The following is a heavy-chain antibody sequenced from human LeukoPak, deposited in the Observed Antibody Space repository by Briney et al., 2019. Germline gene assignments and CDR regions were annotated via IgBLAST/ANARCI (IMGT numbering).Heavy chain of an antibody. J-gene: IGHJ4*02. D-gene: IGHD6-25*01. V-gene: IGHV3-7*01. CDR1: GFTFSSYW. Sequence: GGSLRLSSAASGFTFSSYWMSWVRQAPGKGLECVANIKHDGSEKYYVDSVRGRFTLSRDNAKNSLYLQMNSLRVEDTAVYYCATSAARAIESWGQGTLVTVSS. CDR3: ATSAARAIES. CDR2: IKHDGSEK.